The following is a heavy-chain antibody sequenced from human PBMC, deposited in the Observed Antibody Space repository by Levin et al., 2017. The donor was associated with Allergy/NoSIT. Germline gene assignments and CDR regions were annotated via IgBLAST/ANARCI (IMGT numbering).Heavy chain of an antibody. Sequence: LSLPCAASGLTFPNYAMHWVRQAPGKGLEWVAVVSYAGSNKYYADSVKGRCTISRDNSKNTLYLQMNSLRTEDTAVYYCAREGTGSAFDIWGQGTMVTVSS. J-gene: IGHJ3*02. CDR1: GLTFPNYA. V-gene: IGHV3-30*14. CDR2: VSYAGSNK. D-gene: IGHD3/OR15-3a*01. CDR3: AREGTGSAFDI.